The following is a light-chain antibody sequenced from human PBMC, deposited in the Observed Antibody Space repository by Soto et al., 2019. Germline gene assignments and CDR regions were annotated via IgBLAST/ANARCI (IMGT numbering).Light chain of an antibody. CDR3: QQYNSYWT. CDR2: KAS. V-gene: IGKV1-5*03. J-gene: IGKJ1*01. Sequence: DIQMTQSPSTLSASVGDRVTITCRASQNVNNCLAWYQQKPGKAPKLLIHKASNLESGVPSRFSGSGSGTLFSLTISILQPDDFATYYCQQYNSYWTFGQGTKVEIK. CDR1: QNVNNC.